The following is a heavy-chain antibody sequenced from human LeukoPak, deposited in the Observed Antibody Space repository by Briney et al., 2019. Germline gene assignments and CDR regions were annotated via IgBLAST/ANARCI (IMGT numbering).Heavy chain of an antibody. D-gene: IGHD3-10*01. CDR1: GGSISSYY. CDR3: AXXXYYGSGNDFRFDP. J-gene: IGHJ5*02. Sequence: SETLPLTCTVSGGSISSYYWSWIRQSPGKGLECIGYIHYTGSTNYNPSLKSRVTISVETSKNQFSLKLKSVTAADTAVYYCAXXXYYGSGNDFRFDPWGQGTLVTVSS. V-gene: IGHV4-59*01. CDR2: IHYTGST.